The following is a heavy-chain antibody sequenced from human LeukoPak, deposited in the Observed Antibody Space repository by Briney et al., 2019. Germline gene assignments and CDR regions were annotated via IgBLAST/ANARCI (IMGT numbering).Heavy chain of an antibody. J-gene: IGHJ3*02. V-gene: IGHV3-20*01. Sequence: RPGGSLRLSCAASGFTFDDYGMSWVRQAPGKGLEWVSGINWNGGSTGYADSVKGRFTISRDSAKNSLYLQMNSLRAEDTALYHCAREMYYYDSSGYYLGAFDIWGQGTMVTVSS. CDR2: INWNGGST. CDR1: GFTFDDYG. D-gene: IGHD3-22*01. CDR3: AREMYYYDSSGYYLGAFDI.